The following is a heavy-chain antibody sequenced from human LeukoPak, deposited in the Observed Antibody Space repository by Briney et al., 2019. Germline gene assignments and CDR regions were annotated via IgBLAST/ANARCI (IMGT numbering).Heavy chain of an antibody. J-gene: IGHJ4*02. Sequence: ASQTLSLTCAISGDSVSSNSVPWNWIRQSPSRGLEWLGRTYYRSKWYYDYALSVKSRITVNPDTSKNQFSLQLNSVTPEDTAVYYCARDRPNSSGWTPLDYWGQGTLVTVSS. D-gene: IGHD6-19*01. CDR2: TYYRSKWYY. CDR1: GDSVSSNSVP. CDR3: ARDRPNSSGWTPLDY. V-gene: IGHV6-1*01.